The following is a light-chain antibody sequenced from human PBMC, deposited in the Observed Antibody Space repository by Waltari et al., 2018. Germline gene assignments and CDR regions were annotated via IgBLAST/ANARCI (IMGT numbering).Light chain of an antibody. CDR1: SPPLGTQK. CDR2: SNN. J-gene: IGLJ3*02. CDR3: AAWDGTLNAWV. Sequence: QSVLPQPPSASGTPGPGVTIPCSGTSPPLGTQKFNWYPHVPGTAPKLLISSNNQRPSGVPDRFSGSKSGTSASLAISGLQSQDDADYYCAAWDGTLNAWVFGGGTKVTVL. V-gene: IGLV1-44*01.